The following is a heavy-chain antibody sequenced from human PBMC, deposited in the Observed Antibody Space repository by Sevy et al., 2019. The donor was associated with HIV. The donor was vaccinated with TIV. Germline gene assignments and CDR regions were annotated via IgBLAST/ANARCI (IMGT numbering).Heavy chain of an antibody. D-gene: IGHD1-26*01. V-gene: IGHV3-23*01. Sequence: GGSLRLSCAASGLTFSSYAMRWVRQAPGKGLEWVSAISGSGANTYYADSVKGRFTISRDNSKNTLYLQMNSLRAEDTALDSCAKYRGGSYPNDGFDVWGQGTMVTVSS. CDR3: AKYRGGSYPNDGFDV. CDR1: GLTFSSYA. CDR2: ISGSGANT. J-gene: IGHJ3*01.